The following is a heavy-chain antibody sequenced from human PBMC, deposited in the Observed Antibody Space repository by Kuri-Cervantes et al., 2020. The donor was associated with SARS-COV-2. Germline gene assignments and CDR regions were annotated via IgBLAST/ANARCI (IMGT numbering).Heavy chain of an antibody. V-gene: IGHV1-2*02. CDR1: GYTFTSYG. J-gene: IGHJ4*02. Sequence: ASVKVSCKASGYTFTSYGISWVRQAPGQGLEWMGWINPNSGGTNYAQKFQGRVTMTRDTSISTAYMELSRLRSDDTAVYYCARIASSLGLDFWGQGTLVTVSS. CDR2: INPNSGGT. D-gene: IGHD3-16*01. CDR3: ARIASSLGLDF.